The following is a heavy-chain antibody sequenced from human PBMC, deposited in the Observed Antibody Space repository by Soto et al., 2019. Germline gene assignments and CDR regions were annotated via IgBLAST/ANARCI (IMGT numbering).Heavy chain of an antibody. Sequence: ASVKVSCKASGYTFTGYYMHWVRQAPGQGLEWTGWINPNSGGTNYAQKFQGWVTMTRDTSISTAYMELSRLRSDDTAVYYCARDAVAAAGIDYYYYGMDVWGQGTTVTVSS. J-gene: IGHJ6*02. D-gene: IGHD6-13*01. V-gene: IGHV1-2*04. CDR1: GYTFTGYY. CDR2: INPNSGGT. CDR3: ARDAVAAAGIDYYYYGMDV.